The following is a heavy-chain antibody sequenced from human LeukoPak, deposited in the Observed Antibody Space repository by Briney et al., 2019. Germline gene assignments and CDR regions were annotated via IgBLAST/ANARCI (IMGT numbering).Heavy chain of an antibody. CDR1: GFTFSSYG. CDR3: ARAPSSSWYLNY. J-gene: IGHJ4*02. CDR2: IWYDGSSQ. D-gene: IGHD6-13*01. V-gene: IGHV3-33*01. Sequence: GGSLRLSCAASGFTFSSYGMHWVRQAPGKGLEWVAVIWYDGSSQYYADSVKGRFTISRDSSKNTLYLQMNSLRAEDTAVYYCARAPSSSWYLNYWGQGTLVTVSS.